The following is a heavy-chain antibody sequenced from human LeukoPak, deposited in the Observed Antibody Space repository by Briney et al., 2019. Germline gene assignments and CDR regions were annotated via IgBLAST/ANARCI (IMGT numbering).Heavy chain of an antibody. CDR3: ARDGNGDYFVR. V-gene: IGHV3-66*01. CDR2: IYSGGNT. CDR1: GFTVSNNY. Sequence: PGGSLKLSCAASGFTVSNNYISWVRQAPGKGLEWVSVIYSGGNTYYADSVKGRFTISRDNSKNTLYLQMNSLRAEDTAVYYCARDGNGDYFVRWGQGTLVTVSS. J-gene: IGHJ4*02. D-gene: IGHD4-17*01.